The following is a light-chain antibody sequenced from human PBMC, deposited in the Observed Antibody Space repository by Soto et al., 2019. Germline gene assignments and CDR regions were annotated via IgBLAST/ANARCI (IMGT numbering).Light chain of an antibody. CDR1: QTVSSN. Sequence: EIVLTQSPATLALSPGESATLSCRASQTVSSNLAWYQQRPGQAPRLLIFDASSRATGIPARFSGSGSGTDFTLTISSLEPEDFAVDYCQQRSNWPPFTFGQGTKLEIK. CDR2: DAS. CDR3: QQRSNWPPFT. J-gene: IGKJ2*01. V-gene: IGKV3-11*01.